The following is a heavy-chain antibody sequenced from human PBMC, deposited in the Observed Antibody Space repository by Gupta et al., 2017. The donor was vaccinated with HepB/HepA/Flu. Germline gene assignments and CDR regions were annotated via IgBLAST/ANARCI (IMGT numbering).Heavy chain of an antibody. Sequence: EVQLLESGGGLVQPGGSLRLSCAASGFTFSSYAMSWVRQAPGKGLEWVSAISGSGGSTYYADSVRGRFTISRDNSKNTLYLQMNSLRAEDTAVYYCAKDYTRSGWYLPFDYWGQGTLVTVSS. CDR1: GFTFSSYA. CDR2: ISGSGGST. V-gene: IGHV3-23*01. CDR3: AKDYTRSGWYLPFDY. D-gene: IGHD6-19*01. J-gene: IGHJ4*02.